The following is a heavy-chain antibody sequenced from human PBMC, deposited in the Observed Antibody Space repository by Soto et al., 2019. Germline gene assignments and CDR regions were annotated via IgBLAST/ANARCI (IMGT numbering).Heavy chain of an antibody. CDR1: GYAFSSYG. V-gene: IGHV1-46*01. Sequence: ASVKGSCTAAGYAFSSYGISWVRQAPGQGLEWMGIISPSGGSTSYAQKFQGRVTMTRDTSTSTVYMELSSLRSEDTAVYYCARRLAGVTAAMDYWGQGTLVNVSS. CDR2: ISPSGGST. CDR3: ARRLAGVTAAMDY. J-gene: IGHJ4*02. D-gene: IGHD2-21*02.